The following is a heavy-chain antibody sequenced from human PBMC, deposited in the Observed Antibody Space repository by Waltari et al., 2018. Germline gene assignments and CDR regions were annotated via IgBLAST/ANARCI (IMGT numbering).Heavy chain of an antibody. Sequence: QVQLQQWGAGLLKPSETLSLTCAVYGGSFTGYYWSWIRQPPGKGLEWTGEINHSGSTTYNPSLKSRVNTSVDPSKNQLSLKPGSVTAADSAVYYCARGPHYYASSGYHPLYYYGMDIWGQGTTVTVSS. D-gene: IGHD3-22*01. CDR3: ARGPHYYASSGYHPLYYYGMDI. CDR1: GGSFTGYY. J-gene: IGHJ6*02. V-gene: IGHV4-34*01. CDR2: INHSGST.